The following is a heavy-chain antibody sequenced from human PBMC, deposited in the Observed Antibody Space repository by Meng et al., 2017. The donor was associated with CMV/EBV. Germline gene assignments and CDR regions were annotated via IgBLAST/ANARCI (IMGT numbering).Heavy chain of an antibody. D-gene: IGHD2-15*01. CDR3: ARDPAWYVITPRRGFDY. CDR2: NSAYNGNT. V-gene: IGHV1-18*01. CDR1: GYTLTGYG. Sequence: VKLGHSGTDVHQPGASVQVPGNAPGYTLTGYGISWVGQAPGQGLEWMGWNSAYNGNTNYAQKLQGRVTMTTDTATSTAYMELRSLRSDDTAVYYCARDPAWYVITPRRGFDYWGQGTLVTVSS. J-gene: IGHJ4*02.